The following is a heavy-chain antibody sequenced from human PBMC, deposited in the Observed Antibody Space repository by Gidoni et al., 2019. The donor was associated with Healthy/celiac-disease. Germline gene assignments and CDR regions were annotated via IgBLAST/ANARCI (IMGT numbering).Heavy chain of an antibody. V-gene: IGHV3-48*02. CDR2: MSSSSSTI. J-gene: IGHJ2*01. CDR3: ARECDSSSSNYWYFDL. CDR1: GFTLRCCS. D-gene: IGHD6-13*01. Sequence: EVQLVESGGGLVQPGGSLRPSCAASGFTLRCCSMNWVRPAAGKGLEWGSYMSSSSSTIYYADSVKDRFTISRDNAKTSLYLQMNSLRDEDTAVYYCARECDSSSSNYWYFDLWGRGTLVTVSS.